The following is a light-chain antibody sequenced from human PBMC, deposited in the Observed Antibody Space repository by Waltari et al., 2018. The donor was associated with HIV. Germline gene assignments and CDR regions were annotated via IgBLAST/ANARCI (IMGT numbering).Light chain of an antibody. CDR2: HVN. Sequence: QSDLTQPASVSGSPGQSVTISCTGTAAVIGGSNSVSWYQHHPGMAAKLIIFHVNNRPTGISSRFSGSKSGNTASLTISGLQTEDEADFYCSSYMDYGTLVFGGGTKLTVL. CDR3: SSYMDYGTLV. J-gene: IGLJ3*02. CDR1: AAVIGGSNS. V-gene: IGLV2-14*03.